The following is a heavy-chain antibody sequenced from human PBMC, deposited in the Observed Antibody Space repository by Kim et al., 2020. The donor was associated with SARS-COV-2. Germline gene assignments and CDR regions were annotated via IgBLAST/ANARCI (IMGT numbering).Heavy chain of an antibody. D-gene: IGHD1-26*01. CDR2: INAGNGNT. CDR1: GYTFTSYA. Sequence: ASVKVSCKASGYTFTSYAMHWVRQAPGQRLEWMGWINAGNGNTKYSQKFQGRVTITRDTSASTAYMELSSLRSEDTAVYYCARTLRGATDLGYWGQGTLVTVSS. J-gene: IGHJ4*02. CDR3: ARTLRGATDLGY. V-gene: IGHV1-3*01.